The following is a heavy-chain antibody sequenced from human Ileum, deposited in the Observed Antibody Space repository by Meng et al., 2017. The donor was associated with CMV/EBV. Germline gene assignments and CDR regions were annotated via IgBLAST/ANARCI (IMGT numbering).Heavy chain of an antibody. Sequence: GESLKISCSASGFTFSGYGRSWVRQAPGKVLEWVSAIRDSGANTYYAGSVTGRFTISRDNSHNKLYLQMHSLRAEDTAVYYCARALGLGAVMPNYDAFDLWGQGTVVTVSS. CDR1: GFTFSGYG. J-gene: IGHJ3*01. CDR2: IRDSGANT. D-gene: IGHD6-19*01. V-gene: IGHV3-23*01. CDR3: ARALGLGAVMPNYDAFDL.